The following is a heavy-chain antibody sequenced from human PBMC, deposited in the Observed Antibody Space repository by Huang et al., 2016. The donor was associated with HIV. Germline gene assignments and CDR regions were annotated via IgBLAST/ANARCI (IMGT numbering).Heavy chain of an antibody. D-gene: IGHD3-16*01. J-gene: IGHJ3*02. Sequence: EVQLVESGGGLVQPGRSLRLSCAASGFTFDHYGMYWVRQAPGRGLEVVSGSSWKIGRIGYASSVKGRFTTSRDNAKNSRYLQMNSLRAEDTALYYCAKTGGGKYWGDAFDIWGQGTMVTVSS. V-gene: IGHV3-9*01. CDR2: SSWKIGRI. CDR3: AKTGGGKYWGDAFDI. CDR1: GFTFDHYG.